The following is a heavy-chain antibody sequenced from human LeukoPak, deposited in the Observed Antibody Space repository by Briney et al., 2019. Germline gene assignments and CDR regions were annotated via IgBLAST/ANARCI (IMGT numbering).Heavy chain of an antibody. CDR3: ARLSAAVHLGAFDL. J-gene: IGHJ3*01. V-gene: IGHV4-4*09. Sequence: SETLSLTCAVSGVSISPYYWAWIRQPPGKGLEWIGYIHTSGSNNQYPSLKSRVTISVDKSKNHFSLRPTSAPAADPAVYYLARLSAAVHLGAFDLWGQGTMITVSS. CDR1: GVSISPYY. CDR2: IHTSGSN. D-gene: IGHD3-3*01.